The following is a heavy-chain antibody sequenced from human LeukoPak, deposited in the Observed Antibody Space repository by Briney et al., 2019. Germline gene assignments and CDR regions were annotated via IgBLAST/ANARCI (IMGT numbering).Heavy chain of an antibody. Sequence: PGGSLRLSCAASGFTFDDYGMSWVRQAPGKGLEWVSGINWKGGSTGYADSVKGRFTISRDNAKNSLYLQMNSLLDEDTALYYCARDLRHPDAFDIWGQGTMVTVSS. J-gene: IGHJ3*02. V-gene: IGHV3-20*04. CDR1: GFTFDDYG. CDR3: ARDLRHPDAFDI. CDR2: INWKGGST.